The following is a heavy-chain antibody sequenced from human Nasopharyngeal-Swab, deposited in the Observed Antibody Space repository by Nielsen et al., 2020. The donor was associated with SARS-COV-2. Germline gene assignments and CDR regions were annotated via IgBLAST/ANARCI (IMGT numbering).Heavy chain of an antibody. CDR1: GYIFSNYW. J-gene: IGHJ4*02. CDR2: IYPGDSDT. Sequence: GESLTISCKGSGYIFSNYWIGWVRKMPGKGLEWVGIIYPGDSDTRYSPSFQGQVTISADKSISTTYLQWSSLKASDTAMYYCARLLLSKYFDYWGQGTLVTVSS. V-gene: IGHV5-51*01. CDR3: ARLLLSKYFDY.